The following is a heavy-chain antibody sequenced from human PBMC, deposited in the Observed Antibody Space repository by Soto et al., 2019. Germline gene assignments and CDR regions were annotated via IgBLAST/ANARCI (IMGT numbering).Heavy chain of an antibody. Sequence: QVQLQQWGAGLLKPSETLSLTCTVNGGSLTGYYWSWIRQPPGKGLEWIGEVKDGGSTNYSPSLRGRVSXSAXTSKNHFSLRLNSVTAADTAVYFCARGQEGIVATHWDQGALVTVSS. D-gene: IGHD5-12*01. V-gene: IGHV4-34*01. J-gene: IGHJ4*02. CDR1: GGSLTGYY. CDR3: ARGQEGIVATH. CDR2: VKDGGST.